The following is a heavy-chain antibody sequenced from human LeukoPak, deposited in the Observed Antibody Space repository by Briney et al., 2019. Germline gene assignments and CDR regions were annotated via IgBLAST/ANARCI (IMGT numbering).Heavy chain of an antibody. CDR3: ASNTVAGGYWYFDL. CDR1: GGTFSSYA. Sequence: SVKVSCKASGGTFSSYAISWVRQAPGQGLEWMGGIIPIFGTANYAQKFQGRVTVTADESTSTAYMELSSLRSEDTAVYYCASNTVAGGYWYFDLWGRGTLVTVSS. V-gene: IGHV1-69*01. D-gene: IGHD6-19*01. J-gene: IGHJ2*01. CDR2: IIPIFGTA.